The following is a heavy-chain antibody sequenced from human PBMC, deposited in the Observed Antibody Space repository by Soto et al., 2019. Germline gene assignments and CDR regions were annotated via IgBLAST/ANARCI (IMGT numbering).Heavy chain of an antibody. CDR1: GGSMSYHC. Sequence: SETLSLTCAVSGGSMSYHCWSWIRQAPGKGLEWVGYIYFQGSTNYNPSLRSRVTILIDMSKNQFSLTVTSVTAADTAVYYCARGKSYYGSGSYPPNYWGQGTLVTVSS. CDR3: ARGKSYYGSGSYPPNY. J-gene: IGHJ4*02. V-gene: IGHV4-59*11. CDR2: IYFQGST. D-gene: IGHD3-10*01.